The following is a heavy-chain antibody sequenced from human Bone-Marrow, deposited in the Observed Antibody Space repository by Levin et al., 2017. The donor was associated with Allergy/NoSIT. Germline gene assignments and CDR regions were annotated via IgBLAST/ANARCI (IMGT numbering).Heavy chain of an antibody. D-gene: IGHD2-8*01. CDR1: GTSLYSSHYY. Sequence: PSETLSLTCTVSGTSLYSSHYYWGWIRQPPGKGLEWIGSVYFTGATDYNPSLKGRVVVSMDKPKSQFSLNFNSVTAADTAVYYCARQVSAGFNRLYHFDFWGQGALVSVSS. J-gene: IGHJ4*02. CDR2: VYFTGAT. V-gene: IGHV4-39*01. CDR3: ARQVSAGFNRLYHFDF.